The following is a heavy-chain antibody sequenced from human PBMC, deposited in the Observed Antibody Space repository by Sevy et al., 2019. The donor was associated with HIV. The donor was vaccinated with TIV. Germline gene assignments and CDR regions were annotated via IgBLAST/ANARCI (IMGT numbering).Heavy chain of an antibody. Sequence: ASVKVSCKASGGIFSSYGISWVRQAPGQGLEWMGGIIPIFDTPNYAQKFQGRVTISADESTSTAYMELSSLRSEDTAVYYCVRYDYGDYVGWFDPWGQGTLVTVSS. V-gene: IGHV1-69*13. CDR3: VRYDYGDYVGWFDP. J-gene: IGHJ5*02. D-gene: IGHD4-17*01. CDR2: IIPIFDTP. CDR1: GGIFSSYG.